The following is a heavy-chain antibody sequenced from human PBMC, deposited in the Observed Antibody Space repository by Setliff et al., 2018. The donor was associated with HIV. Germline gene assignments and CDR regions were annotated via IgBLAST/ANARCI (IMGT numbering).Heavy chain of an antibody. J-gene: IGHJ6*03. V-gene: IGHV3-74*01. CDR2: VNSDGRST. D-gene: IGHD3-9*01. CDR1: GFTSSSFS. Sequence: QPGGSLRLSCAASGFTSSSFSMYWVRQAPGKGLVWVSRVNSDGRSTNYADSVKGRFTMSRDNAKNTLHLQMNSLRAEDTALYYCARGDQTGYYTTYYYYMDLWGKGTTVTVS. CDR3: ARGDQTGYYTTYYYYMDL.